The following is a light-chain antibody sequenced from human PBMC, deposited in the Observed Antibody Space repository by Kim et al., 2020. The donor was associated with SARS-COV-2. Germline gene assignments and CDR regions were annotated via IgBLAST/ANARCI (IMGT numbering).Light chain of an antibody. J-gene: IGLJ2*01. CDR1: KLGKTY. CDR2: VDM. Sequence: SYELTQPPSVSVSPGQTATITCSADKLGKTYVSWYQVRPGQSPLLVIYVDMHRPSWIPERFSGVNSGNIATLIIDETQVTDEADYYFLAWDRGSSVVFGGGTQLTVL. CDR3: LAWDRGSSVV. V-gene: IGLV3-1*01.